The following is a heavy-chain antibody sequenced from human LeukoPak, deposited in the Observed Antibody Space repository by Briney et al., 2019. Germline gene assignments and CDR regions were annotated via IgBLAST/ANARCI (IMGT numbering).Heavy chain of an antibody. CDR2: ISYSGST. V-gene: IGHV4-61*08. D-gene: IGHD6-19*01. Sequence: SETLSLTCTVSGGSISSGGYYWSWIRQHPGKGLEWVGYISYSGSTNYNPSLKSRVTISVDTSKNQFSLKLSSVTAADTAIYYCARDGRAGSLFAYWGQGTLVTVSS. CDR3: ARDGRAGSLFAY. CDR1: GGSISSGGYY. J-gene: IGHJ4*02.